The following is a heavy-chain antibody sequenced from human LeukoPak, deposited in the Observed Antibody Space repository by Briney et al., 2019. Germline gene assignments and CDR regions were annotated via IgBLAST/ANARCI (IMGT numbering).Heavy chain of an antibody. CDR3: AREAYSISWLFDY. CDR2: ISSNGGST. V-gene: IGHV3-64*01. J-gene: IGHJ4*02. CDR1: GFIFSSYA. Sequence: PGGSLRLSCAASGFIFSSYAMHWVRQAPGKGLEYVSAISSNGGSTYYANSVKGRFIISRDNSKNTLYLQMGSLRDEDMAVYYCAREAYSISWLFDYWGQGTLVTVSP. D-gene: IGHD6-13*01.